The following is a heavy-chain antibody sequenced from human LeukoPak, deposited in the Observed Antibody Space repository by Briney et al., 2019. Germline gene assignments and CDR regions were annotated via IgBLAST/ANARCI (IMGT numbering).Heavy chain of an antibody. CDR1: GYTFIGYY. CDR3: ARDPIAVAGATDY. CDR2: IDPNSGVT. V-gene: IGHV1-8*01. J-gene: IGHJ4*02. Sequence: ASLKVSCKASGYTFIGYYIHWVRQAPGQGLEWMASIDPNSGVTSYAQKFQGRVTMTRNTSISTAYMELSSLRSEDTAVYYCARDPIAVAGATDYWGQGTLVTVSS. D-gene: IGHD6-19*01.